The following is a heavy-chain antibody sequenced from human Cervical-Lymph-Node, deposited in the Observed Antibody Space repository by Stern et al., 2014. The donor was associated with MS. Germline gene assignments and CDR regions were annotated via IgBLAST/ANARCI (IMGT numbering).Heavy chain of an antibody. D-gene: IGHD4-11*01. CDR1: GFSFPGHT. Sequence: VQLVESGGGVVQPGRSLRLSCAASGFSFPGHTMHWVRQAPGKGLEWVTSISYDGSKKQYAGSVKGRFTISRDTSKNTLYLQMNSLRVEDTALYYCAREDYRNYSPHIDYWGQGTLVTVSS. CDR3: AREDYRNYSPHIDY. J-gene: IGHJ4*02. V-gene: IGHV3-30-3*01. CDR2: ISYDGSKK.